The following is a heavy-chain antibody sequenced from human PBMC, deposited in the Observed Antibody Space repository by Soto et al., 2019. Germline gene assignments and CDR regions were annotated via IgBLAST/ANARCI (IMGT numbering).Heavy chain of an antibody. CDR3: ARGTYYYGSGSYYKRYYYYGMDV. J-gene: IGHJ6*02. D-gene: IGHD3-10*01. V-gene: IGHV4-34*01. Sequence: SQTLSLTCAVYGGSFGGYYWSWIRQPPRKGLEWIGEINHSGSTNYNRSLKSRVTISVDTSKNQFSLKLSSVTAADTAVYYCARGTYYYGSGSYYKRYYYYGMDVWGQGTTVTVSS. CDR2: INHSGST. CDR1: GGSFGGYY.